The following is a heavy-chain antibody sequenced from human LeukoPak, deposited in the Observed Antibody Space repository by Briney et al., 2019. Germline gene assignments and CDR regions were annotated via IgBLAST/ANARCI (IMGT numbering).Heavy chain of an antibody. CDR3: ATTIFGVVTQSY. V-gene: IGHV3-21*01. J-gene: IGHJ4*02. CDR2: ISSRSTYI. CDR1: GFNFGDNT. Sequence: PGGSLRLSCTASGFNFGDNTMHRVRQAPGKGLEWVSSISSRSTYINYGDSLKGRCTISRDNAGNSLHLQIDSLRDEDTAVYYCATTIFGVVTQSYWGQGTLLSVSS. D-gene: IGHD3-3*01.